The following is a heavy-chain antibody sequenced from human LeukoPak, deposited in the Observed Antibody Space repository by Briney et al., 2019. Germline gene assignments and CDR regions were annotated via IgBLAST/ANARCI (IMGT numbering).Heavy chain of an antibody. Sequence: AAVKVSCKASGYTLTSYDSNGVRQATGKGLEWMGCMNPNSGNTGYAQKFQGRVTMTTNTSISTAYMELSSMRSEDTAVYYCARGHYDSSGYYYVFGYWGQGTLVTVSS. CDR3: ARGHYDSSGYYYVFGY. CDR2: MNPNSGNT. V-gene: IGHV1-8*01. D-gene: IGHD3-22*01. CDR1: GYTLTSYD. J-gene: IGHJ4*02.